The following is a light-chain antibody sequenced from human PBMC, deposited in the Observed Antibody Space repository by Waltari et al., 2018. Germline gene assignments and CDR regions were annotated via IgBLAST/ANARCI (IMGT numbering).Light chain of an antibody. V-gene: IGKV1-27*01. CDR3: QKYDSAPFT. CDR2: AAS. Sequence: DIQMTQSPSSLSASVGDRVTITCRASQGISNYLAWYKQRPGQAPELLIYAASTLQSGVPSRFSGSGSATDFTLTISSLQPADVATYYCQKYDSAPFTFGPGTKLDLK. CDR1: QGISNY. J-gene: IGKJ3*01.